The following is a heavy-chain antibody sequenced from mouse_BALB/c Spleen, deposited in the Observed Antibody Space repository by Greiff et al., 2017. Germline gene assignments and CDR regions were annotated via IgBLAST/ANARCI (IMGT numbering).Heavy chain of an antibody. CDR3: ARGRYFDV. CDR2: IYPGSGST. CDR1: GYTFTDYV. Sequence: QVQLQQSGPELVKPGASVKLSCKASGYTFTDYVISWVKQRTGQGLEWIGEIYPGSGSTYYNETFKGKATLTADKSSNTAYMQLSSLTTEDSAVYFCARGRYFDVWGAGTTVTVSS. V-gene: IGHV1-81*01. J-gene: IGHJ1*01.